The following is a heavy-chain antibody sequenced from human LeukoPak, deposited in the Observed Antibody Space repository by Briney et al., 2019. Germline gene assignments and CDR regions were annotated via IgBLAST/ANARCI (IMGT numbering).Heavy chain of an antibody. CDR2: ISSSGNTT. Sequence: PGGSLRLSCAASGFTFSDYYMSWIRQAPGKGLECVSYISSSGNTTYHADSVKGRFTISRDNAKNSLYLQMSSLRAEDTAVYYCARGRVSSSTWYSTYYYYFYMDVWGKGTTVTVSS. CDR1: GFTFSDYY. V-gene: IGHV3-11*04. D-gene: IGHD6-13*01. CDR3: ARGRVSSSTWYSTYYYYFYMDV. J-gene: IGHJ6*03.